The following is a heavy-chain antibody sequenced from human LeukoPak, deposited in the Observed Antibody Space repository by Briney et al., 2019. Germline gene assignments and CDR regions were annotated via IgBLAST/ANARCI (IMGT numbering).Heavy chain of an antibody. Sequence: PGGSLRLSCAASGFTFDDYAMHWVRQAPGKGLEWVSGISWNSGSIGYADSVKGRFTISRDNAKNTLYLQMNSLRAEDTAVYYCARTLRGHIVDYWGQGTLVTVSS. V-gene: IGHV3-9*01. CDR2: ISWNSGSI. CDR3: ARTLRGHIVDY. J-gene: IGHJ4*02. D-gene: IGHD2-21*01. CDR1: GFTFDDYA.